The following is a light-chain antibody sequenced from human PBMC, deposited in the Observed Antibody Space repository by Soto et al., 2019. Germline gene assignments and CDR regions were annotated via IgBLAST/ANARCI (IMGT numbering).Light chain of an antibody. CDR2: GNS. V-gene: IGLV1-40*01. CDR3: QSYDSSLRALYV. J-gene: IGLJ1*01. CDR1: SSNIGAGYD. Sequence: QSVLTQPPSVSGAPGQRVTISCTGSSSNIGAGYDVHWYQQLPGTAPKLLIYGNSNRPSGVPDRFSGSKSGTSASLAITGLQAEDEADYYCQSYDSSLRALYVFGTGTKVTVL.